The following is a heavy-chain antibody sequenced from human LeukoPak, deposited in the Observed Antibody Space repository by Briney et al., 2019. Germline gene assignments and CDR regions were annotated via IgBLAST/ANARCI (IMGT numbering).Heavy chain of an antibody. Sequence: SETLSLTCAVYGGSFSGYYWSWIRQPPGKGLEWIGEINHSGSTNYNPSLKSRVTISVDTSKNQFSLKLSSVTAADTAVYYCARVGPLDYFDYWGQGTLVTVSS. J-gene: IGHJ4*02. CDR3: ARVGPLDYFDY. CDR1: GGSFSGYY. CDR2: INHSGST. V-gene: IGHV4-34*01.